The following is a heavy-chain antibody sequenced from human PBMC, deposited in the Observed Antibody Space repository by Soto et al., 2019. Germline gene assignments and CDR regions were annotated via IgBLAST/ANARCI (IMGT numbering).Heavy chain of an antibody. V-gene: IGHV4-34*01. CDR2: INHTGST. D-gene: IGHD3-10*01. J-gene: IGHJ4*02. CDR3: ARVSKRDYGERRTYYGTGNFDY. CDR1: GGSFSGYY. Sequence: SETLPLTCAVYGGSFSGYYWSRIRQPPGKGLEWIGEINHTGSTNFNPSLKSRVTISVDSSKIQFSLKLSSVTAAYTVEYYCARVSKRDYGERRTYYGTGNFDYWRQESLVAVSS.